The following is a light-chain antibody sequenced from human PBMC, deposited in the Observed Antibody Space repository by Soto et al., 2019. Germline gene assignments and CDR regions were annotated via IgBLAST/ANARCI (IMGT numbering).Light chain of an antibody. CDR1: QSVSSNW. CDR3: QQYGSSPQT. Sequence: EIVLTQSPGTLSLSPGERATLSCRASQSVSSNWLAWYQQKPGQAPRLLIQGASSRATGIPDRFSGRGSGTDFTLTISRLEPEDFAMYYCQQYGSSPQTFGGGTEVEIK. CDR2: GAS. J-gene: IGKJ4*01. V-gene: IGKV3-20*01.